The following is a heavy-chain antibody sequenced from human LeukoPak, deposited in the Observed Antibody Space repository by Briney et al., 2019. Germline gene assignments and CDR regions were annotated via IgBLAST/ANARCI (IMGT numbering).Heavy chain of an antibody. J-gene: IGHJ5*02. CDR2: ISYDGSSK. CDR1: GFTFSSYA. Sequence: PGGSLRLSCAASGFTFSSYAMHWVRQAPGKGLEWVAVISYDGSSKYYADSVKGRFTISRDNSKNTLYLQMNSLRAEDTAVYYCAKETYNWFPRANWFDPWGQGTLVTVSS. V-gene: IGHV3-30*04. D-gene: IGHD1-20*01. CDR3: AKETYNWFPRANWFDP.